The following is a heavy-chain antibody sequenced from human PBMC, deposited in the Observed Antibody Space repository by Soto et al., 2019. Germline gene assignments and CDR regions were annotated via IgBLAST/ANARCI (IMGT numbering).Heavy chain of an antibody. J-gene: IGHJ6*02. CDR1: GFTFSSYA. V-gene: IGHV3-23*01. D-gene: IGHD3-10*01. CDR3: AKAGYVVGSGRPYYYYYGMDV. Sequence: GGSLRLSCAASGFTFSSYAMSWVRQAPGKGLEWVSAISGSGGSTYYADSVKGRFTISRDNSKNTLYLQMNSLRAEDTAVYYCAKAGYVVGSGRPYYYYYGMDVWGQGTTVTVSS. CDR2: ISGSGGST.